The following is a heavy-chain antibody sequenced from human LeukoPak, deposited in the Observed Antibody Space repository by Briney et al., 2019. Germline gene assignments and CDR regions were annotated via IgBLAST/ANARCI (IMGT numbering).Heavy chain of an antibody. CDR3: ARGVGYYYGSGSYRPDYYYYYMDA. CDR2: IKQDGSEK. V-gene: IGHV3-7*01. J-gene: IGHJ6*03. Sequence: GGSLRLSCAASGFTFSSYWMSWVRQAPGKGLEWVANIKQDGSEKYYVDSVKGRFTISRDNAKNSLYLQMNSLRAEDTAVYYCARGVGYYYGSGSYRPDYYYYYMDAWGKGTTVTISS. D-gene: IGHD3-10*01. CDR1: GFTFSSYW.